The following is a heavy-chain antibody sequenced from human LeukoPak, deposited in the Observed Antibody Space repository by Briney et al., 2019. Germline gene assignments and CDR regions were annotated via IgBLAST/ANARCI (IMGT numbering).Heavy chain of an antibody. D-gene: IGHD4-17*01. CDR3: ARVPDYGDNGDFDY. CDR1: GGTFSSYG. Sequence: ASVKVSCKASGGTFSSYGISWVRQAPGQGLEWMGWISAYNGNTNYAQKLQGRVTMTTDTSTSTAYMELRSLRSDDTAVYYCARVPDYGDNGDFDYWGQGTLVTVSS. V-gene: IGHV1-18*01. CDR2: ISAYNGNT. J-gene: IGHJ4*02.